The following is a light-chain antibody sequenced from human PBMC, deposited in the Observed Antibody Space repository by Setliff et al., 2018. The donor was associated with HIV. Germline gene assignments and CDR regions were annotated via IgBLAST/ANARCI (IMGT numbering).Light chain of an antibody. CDR3: QSFDSSLRV. J-gene: IGLJ1*01. Sequence: QSVLTQPPSVSGAPGQRVTISCTGSSSNIGAGFDVHWYQLVPDTAPRLLIHNNNNRPSGVPDRFSGYRSGASASLAIAGLQADDEADYFCQSFDSSLRVFGTGTKGTVL. CDR1: SSNIGAGFD. V-gene: IGLV1-40*01. CDR2: NNN.